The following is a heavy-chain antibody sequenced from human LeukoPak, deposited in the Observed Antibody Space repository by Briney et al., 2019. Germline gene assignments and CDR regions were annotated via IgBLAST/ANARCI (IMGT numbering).Heavy chain of an antibody. V-gene: IGHV5-51*01. D-gene: IGHD2-15*01. Sequence: GESLKISCKGSGYSFTSYWIGWVRQMPGKGLEWMGIIYPGDSDTRYSPSFQGQVTISADKSISTAYLQWSSLKASDTAMYYCAGLGRIMTPTYYYYGMDVWGQGTTVTVSS. J-gene: IGHJ6*02. CDR2: IYPGDSDT. CDR1: GYSFTSYW. CDR3: AGLGRIMTPTYYYYGMDV.